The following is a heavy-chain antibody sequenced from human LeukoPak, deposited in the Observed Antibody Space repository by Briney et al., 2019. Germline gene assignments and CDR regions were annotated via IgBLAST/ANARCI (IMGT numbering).Heavy chain of an antibody. CDR3: ARVAMAEAFDI. CDR2: IIPILGIA. CDR1: GGTFSSYA. V-gene: IGHV1-69*04. Sequence: SVKVSCKASGGTFSSYAISWVRQAPGQGLEWMGRIIPILGIANYAQKFQGRVTITADKSTSTAYMEPSSLRSEDTAVYYCARVAMAEAFDIWGQGTMVTVSS. D-gene: IGHD2-8*01. J-gene: IGHJ3*02.